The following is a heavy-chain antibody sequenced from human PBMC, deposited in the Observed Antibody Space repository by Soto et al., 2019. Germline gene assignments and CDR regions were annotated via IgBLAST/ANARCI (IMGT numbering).Heavy chain of an antibody. Sequence: QVQLVESGGGVVQPGRSLRLSCAASGFTFSSYTMHWVRQAPGKGLEWVAVMLYDGVSKNYADSVKGRFTISRDNSKNTLYLQINSLRAEDTAVYYCARPDYGSGSYPDYWGQGTLVTVSS. D-gene: IGHD3-10*01. J-gene: IGHJ4*02. CDR3: ARPDYGSGSYPDY. V-gene: IGHV3-30-3*01. CDR1: GFTFSSYT. CDR2: MLYDGVSK.